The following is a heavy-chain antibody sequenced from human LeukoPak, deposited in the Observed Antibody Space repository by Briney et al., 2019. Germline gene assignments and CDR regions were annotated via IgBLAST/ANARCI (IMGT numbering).Heavy chain of an antibody. CDR3: ARKCVTTNGNGCFDP. V-gene: IGHV3-23*01. J-gene: IGHJ5*02. CDR2: ISGSGRTI. Sequence: GGSLRLSCAASGFTFNTYAMNWVRQAPGKGLEWVSIISGSGRTIYYADSVKGRFTISRDNSKNTVYLQMNSLTAEDTAIYYCARKCVTTNGNGCFDPWGQGTLVTVSS. D-gene: IGHD1/OR15-1a*01. CDR1: GFTFNTYA.